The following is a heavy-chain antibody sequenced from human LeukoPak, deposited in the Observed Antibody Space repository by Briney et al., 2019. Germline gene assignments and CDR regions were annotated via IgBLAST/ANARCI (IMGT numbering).Heavy chain of an antibody. CDR3: ARVSDCSSTSCLSYYFDY. CDR1: GYTFTSYG. Sequence: ASVKVSCKASGYTFTSYGISWVRQAPGQGLEWRGWISAYNGNTNYAQKLQGRVTMTTDTSTSTAYMELRSLRSDDTAVYYCARVSDCSSTSCLSYYFDYWGQGTLVTVSS. J-gene: IGHJ4*02. CDR2: ISAYNGNT. V-gene: IGHV1-18*01. D-gene: IGHD2-2*01.